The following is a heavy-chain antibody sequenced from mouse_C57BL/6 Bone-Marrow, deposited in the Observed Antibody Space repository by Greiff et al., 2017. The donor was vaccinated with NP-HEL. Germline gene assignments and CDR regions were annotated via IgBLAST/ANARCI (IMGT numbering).Heavy chain of an antibody. V-gene: IGHV6-3*01. Sequence: DVKLVESGGGLVQPGGSMKLSCVASGFTFSNYWMNWVRQSPEQGLEWVAQIRLKSDNYATHYAVSVKWRFTISRDDSKSSVYLQMNNLRAEDTVIYYCKVGNYPPMDYWGQGTSVTVSS. CDR2: IRLKSDNYAT. J-gene: IGHJ4*01. D-gene: IGHD2-1*01. CDR1: GFTFSNYW. CDR3: KVGNYPPMDY.